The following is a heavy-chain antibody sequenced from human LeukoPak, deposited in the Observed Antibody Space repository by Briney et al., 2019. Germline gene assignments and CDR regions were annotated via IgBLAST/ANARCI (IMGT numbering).Heavy chain of an antibody. D-gene: IGHD3-10*01. Sequence: SETLSLTCTVSGGSISSGGYYWSWIRQPPRKGLEWIGYIYHSGSTYYNPSLKSRVTISVDRSKNQFSLKLSSVTAADTAVYYCARDKGSMVRGVGDWFDPWGQGTLVTVSS. V-gene: IGHV4-30-2*01. CDR2: IYHSGST. CDR3: ARDKGSMVRGVGDWFDP. J-gene: IGHJ5*02. CDR1: GGSISSGGYY.